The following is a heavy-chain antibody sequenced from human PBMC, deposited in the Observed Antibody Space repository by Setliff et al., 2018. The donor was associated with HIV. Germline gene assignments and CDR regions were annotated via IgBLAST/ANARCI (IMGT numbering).Heavy chain of an antibody. CDR3: AKLGGSGSYSNAFDY. V-gene: IGHV3-23*01. CDR2: ISDGGGGT. D-gene: IGHD3-10*01. J-gene: IGHJ4*02. Sequence: HPGGSLRLSCAASGFTFNNYAMIWVRQAPGKGLEWVSAISDGGGGTDYADSVKGRFTISRDNSRNTLYLQMNSLRAEDTAVYFCAKLGGSGSYSNAFDYWGQGTLVTVSS. CDR1: GFTFNNYA.